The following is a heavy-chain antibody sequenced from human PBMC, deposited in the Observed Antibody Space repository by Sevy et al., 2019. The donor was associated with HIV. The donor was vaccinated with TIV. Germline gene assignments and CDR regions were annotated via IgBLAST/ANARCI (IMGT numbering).Heavy chain of an antibody. CDR2: ISGSGGST. CDR1: GFTFSSYA. V-gene: IGHV3-23*01. CDR3: PNLDDYGDYVRGQNYYYYMDV. D-gene: IGHD4-17*01. Sequence: GGSLRLSCAASGFTFSSYAMSWVRQAPGKGLEWVSAISGSGGSTYYADSVKGRFTISRDNSKNTLYLQMNSLRAEDTAVYYCPNLDDYGDYVRGQNYYYYMDVWGKGTTVTVSS. J-gene: IGHJ6*03.